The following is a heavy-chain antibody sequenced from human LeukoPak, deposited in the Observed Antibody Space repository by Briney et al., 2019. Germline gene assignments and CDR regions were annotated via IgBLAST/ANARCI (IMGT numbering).Heavy chain of an antibody. J-gene: IGHJ4*02. V-gene: IGHV4-38-2*02. CDR3: ARDSTVATTYHFDY. CDR1: GYSISSGYY. D-gene: IGHD4-23*01. Sequence: PSETLSLTCAVSGYSISSGYYWGWIRQPPGKGLEWIGSIHHTGSTYYNPSLKSRVTISVDTSKIQFSLKLSSVTAADTAVYYCARDSTVATTYHFDYWGQGTLVTVSS. CDR2: IHHTGST.